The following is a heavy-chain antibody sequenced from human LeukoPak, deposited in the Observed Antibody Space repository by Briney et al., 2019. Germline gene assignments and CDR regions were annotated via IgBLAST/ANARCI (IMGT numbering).Heavy chain of an antibody. Sequence: ASVKVSCKASVYTFTGYYTHWVRQAPGQGLEWMGWINPNSGGTNYAQKFQGRVTMTRDTSISTAYMELSRLRSDDTAVYYCARDGKSRASGWYEYVDYWGQGTLVTVSS. CDR3: ARDGKSRASGWYEYVDY. J-gene: IGHJ4*02. CDR2: INPNSGGT. V-gene: IGHV1-2*02. CDR1: VYTFTGYY. D-gene: IGHD6-19*01.